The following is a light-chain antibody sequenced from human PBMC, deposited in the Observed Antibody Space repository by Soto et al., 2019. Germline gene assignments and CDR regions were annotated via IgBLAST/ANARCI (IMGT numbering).Light chain of an antibody. J-gene: IGLJ2*01. Sequence: QTVLTQPPSASGTPGQRVTISCSGGISNIESNYVYWYQQLPGTAPKLLIYDNNKRPSGIPDRFSGSKSGTSGTLDITGLQTGDEADYYCATWDGSLPGEVFGGGTKVTVL. CDR3: ATWDGSLPGEV. V-gene: IGLV1-51*01. CDR2: DNN. CDR1: ISNIESNY.